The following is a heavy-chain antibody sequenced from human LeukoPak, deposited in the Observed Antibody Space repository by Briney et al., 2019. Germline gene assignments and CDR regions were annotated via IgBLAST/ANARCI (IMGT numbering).Heavy chain of an antibody. Sequence: SETLSLTCAVYGGSFSGYYWSWIRQPPGKGLEWIGEINHSGSTNYNPSLKSRVTISVDTSKNQFSLKLSSVTAADTAVYYCERQPGSGAGYMDVWGKGTTVTVSS. CDR1: GGSFSGYY. V-gene: IGHV4-34*01. D-gene: IGHD1-14*01. J-gene: IGHJ6*03. CDR2: INHSGST. CDR3: ERQPGSGAGYMDV.